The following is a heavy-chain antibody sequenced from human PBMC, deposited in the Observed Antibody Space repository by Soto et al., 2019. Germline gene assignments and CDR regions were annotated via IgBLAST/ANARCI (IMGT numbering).Heavy chain of an antibody. CDR1: GGSVSSSNW. CDR3: ARVRTSCSLTSCYLDP. V-gene: IGHV4-4*02. D-gene: IGHD2-2*01. J-gene: IGHJ5*02. CDR2: VSHTGTT. Sequence: SETLSLTCAVSGGSVSSSNWWNWVRQSPVKGLEWIGEVSHTGTTYYNPSLKSRVTISLDTSNNQFSLRLTSVTAADTAVYYCARVRTSCSLTSCYLDPWGQGTLVTVSS.